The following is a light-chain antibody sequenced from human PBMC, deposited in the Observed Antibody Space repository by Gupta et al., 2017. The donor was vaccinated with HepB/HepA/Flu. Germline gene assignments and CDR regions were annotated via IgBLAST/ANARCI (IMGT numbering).Light chain of an antibody. CDR2: DVS. CDR1: SSDVGGYNY. V-gene: IGLV2-14*01. Sequence: QSALTQPASVSGSPGQSITISCTGTSSDVGGYNYVSWYQQHPGKAPKLMIYDVSNRPSGVSKRFSGSKSGNTASLTISGLQAEDEADYYCSSYTSSSRYVFGTGTKVTVL. CDR3: SSYTSSSRYV. J-gene: IGLJ1*01.